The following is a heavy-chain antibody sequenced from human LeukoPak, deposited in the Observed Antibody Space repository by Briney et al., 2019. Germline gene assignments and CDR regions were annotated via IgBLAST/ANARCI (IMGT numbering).Heavy chain of an antibody. CDR2: IYTSGST. Sequence: SETLSLTCTVSGGSISSGSYYWSWIRQPAGKGLEWIGRIYTSGSTNYNPSLKSRVTISVDTSKNQFSLKLSSVTAADTAVYYCARESAAMAFFDYWGQGTLVTVSS. CDR3: ARESAAMAFFDY. J-gene: IGHJ4*02. V-gene: IGHV4-61*02. D-gene: IGHD5-18*01. CDR1: GGSISSGSYY.